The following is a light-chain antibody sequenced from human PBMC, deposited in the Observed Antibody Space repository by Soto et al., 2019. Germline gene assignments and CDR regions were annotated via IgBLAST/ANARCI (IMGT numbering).Light chain of an antibody. CDR2: AAS. CDR3: QQSYSTPCT. V-gene: IGKV1-39*01. CDR1: QSITTY. Sequence: DIQMTQSPSSLSASVGDRVTITCRASQSITTYLHWYQKKPGKAPKLLIYAASSLQSGVPSRFSGSGSGTEFTLTISSLQPEDFATYYCQQSYSTPCTFGQGTELEIK. J-gene: IGKJ2*02.